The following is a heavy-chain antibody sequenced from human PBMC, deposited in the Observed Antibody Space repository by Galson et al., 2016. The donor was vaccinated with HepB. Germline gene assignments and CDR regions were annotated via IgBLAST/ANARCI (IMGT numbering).Heavy chain of an antibody. J-gene: IGHJ4*02. CDR1: GFTYDTYA. CDR2: ISRTGDYT. D-gene: IGHD3-22*01. CDR3: AKVAPPYDNSGYYYFDH. V-gene: IGHV3-23*01. Sequence: SLRLSCAASGFTYDTYALSWVRQAPGKGLEWVSSISRTGDYTYYADSVRGRFVISRDNSKNTLYLEVDSLRAEDAALYYWAKVAPPYDNSGYYYFDHWGKGTLVTVSS.